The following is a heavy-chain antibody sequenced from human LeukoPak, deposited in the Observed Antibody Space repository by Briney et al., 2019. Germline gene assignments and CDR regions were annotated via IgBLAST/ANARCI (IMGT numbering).Heavy chain of an antibody. CDR3: ARAKQLDWAHYHYCYMDV. J-gene: IGHJ6*03. CDR2: INPNSGGT. Sequence: GASVKVSCKASGYTFTSYYMHWVGQAPGQGLDWMGWINPNSGGTKYAQKFQGRVTMTRDTSISPVYMELSRLRSDDTAVYYCARAKQLDWAHYHYCYMDVWGKGTTVTVSS. CDR1: GYTFTSYY. V-gene: IGHV1-2*02. D-gene: IGHD1-1*01.